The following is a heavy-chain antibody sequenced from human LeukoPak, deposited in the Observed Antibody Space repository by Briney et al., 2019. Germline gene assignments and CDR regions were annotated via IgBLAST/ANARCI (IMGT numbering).Heavy chain of an antibody. Sequence: ASLRVSCKASGYTFTGYYMHWVRQAPGKGLEWMGRINPNRGGTNYAQKFEGRVTMTRDTSISTAYMELSRLRSDDTAVYYCARATLGTMVRGVIGGEFPFDYWGQGTLVTVSS. V-gene: IGHV1-2*06. CDR2: INPNRGGT. D-gene: IGHD3-10*01. CDR1: GYTFTGYY. CDR3: ARATLGTMVRGVIGGEFPFDY. J-gene: IGHJ4*02.